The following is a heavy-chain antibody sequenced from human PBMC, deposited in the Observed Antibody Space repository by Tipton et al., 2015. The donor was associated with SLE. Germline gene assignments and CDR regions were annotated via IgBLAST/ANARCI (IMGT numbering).Heavy chain of an antibody. CDR1: GGSISSSSYY. Sequence: LRLSCTVSGGSISSSSYYWGWIRQPPGKGLEWIGSIYYSGSTYYNPSLKSRVTISVDTSKNQFSLKLNSVTAADTAVYYCAKHYYDSSGFFDSWGQGTLFTVSS. J-gene: IGHJ4*02. CDR3: AKHYYDSSGFFDS. D-gene: IGHD3-22*01. V-gene: IGHV4-39*01. CDR2: IYYSGST.